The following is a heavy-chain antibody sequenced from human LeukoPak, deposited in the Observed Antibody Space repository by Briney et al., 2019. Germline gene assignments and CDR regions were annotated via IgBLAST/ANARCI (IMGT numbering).Heavy chain of an antibody. Sequence: SETLSLTCAVYGGSFSGYYWSWIRQPPGKGLEWIGEINHSGSTSYNPSLKSRVTISVDTSKNQFSLKLSSVTAADTAVYYCARHGSRVMATIEDSWGQGTLVIVSS. J-gene: IGHJ4*02. CDR1: GGSFSGYY. V-gene: IGHV4-34*01. CDR3: ARHGSRVMATIEDS. D-gene: IGHD5-12*01. CDR2: INHSGST.